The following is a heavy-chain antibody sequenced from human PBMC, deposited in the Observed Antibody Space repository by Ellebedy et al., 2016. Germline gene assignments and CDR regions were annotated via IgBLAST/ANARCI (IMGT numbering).Heavy chain of an antibody. D-gene: IGHD2-21*02. V-gene: IGHV7-4-1*02. CDR1: GYSFTNYA. J-gene: IGHJ6*03. Sequence: ASVKVSCKASGYSFTNYAMNWVRQAPGHGLEWVGWINTNTGNPTYAQGFTGRFVFSLDTSASTAYLQISSLKAEDTAVYYCARGLGYCGDDCSFLHYYYFYMDVWGRGTTVTVSS. CDR3: ARGLGYCGDDCSFLHYYYFYMDV. CDR2: INTNTGNP.